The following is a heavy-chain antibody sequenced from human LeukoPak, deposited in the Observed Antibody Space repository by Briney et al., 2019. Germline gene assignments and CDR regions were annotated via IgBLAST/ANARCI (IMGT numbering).Heavy chain of an antibody. D-gene: IGHD2-2*01. CDR3: ASYVVPAAFDY. V-gene: IGHV3-21*01. CDR2: ISSSSYI. J-gene: IGHJ4*02. CDR1: GFTFSSYS. Sequence: GGSLRLSCAASGFTFSSYSMNWVRQAPGKGLEWVSSISSSSYIYYADSVKGRFTISRDNAKNSLYLQMNSLRAEDTAVYYCASYVVPAAFDYWGQGTLVTVSS.